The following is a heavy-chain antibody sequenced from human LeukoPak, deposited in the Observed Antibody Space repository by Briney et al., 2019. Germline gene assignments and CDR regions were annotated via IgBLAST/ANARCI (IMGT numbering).Heavy chain of an antibody. CDR2: IGGRDGST. J-gene: IGHJ4*02. Sequence: GGSLRLSCAASGFTFSSYGMSWVRQAPGKGLEWVSAIGGRDGSTYYADSVKGRLTISRDNSKNTLYVQMNSLRAEDTAVYYCAKGHYYGSGSLDYWGQGTLVTVSS. D-gene: IGHD3-10*01. V-gene: IGHV3-23*01. CDR3: AKGHYYGSGSLDY. CDR1: GFTFSSYG.